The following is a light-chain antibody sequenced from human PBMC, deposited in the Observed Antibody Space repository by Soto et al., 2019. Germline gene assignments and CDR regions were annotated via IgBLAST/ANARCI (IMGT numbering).Light chain of an antibody. CDR3: QQYSIFALS. V-gene: IGKV3-20*01. CDR1: QSVSNY. J-gene: IGKJ4*01. Sequence: EIVLTQSPGTLSLSPGERATLSCRASQSVSNYLAWYQQKPGRAPRLLIYGVSSRATGIPDRFSGSGSGTDFTLTISRLEPEDFAVYYCQQYSIFALSFGGGTKVEIK. CDR2: GVS.